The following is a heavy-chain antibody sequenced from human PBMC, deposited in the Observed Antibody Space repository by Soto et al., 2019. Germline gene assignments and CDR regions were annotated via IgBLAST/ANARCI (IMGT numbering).Heavy chain of an antibody. CDR2: LIPIFGTA. V-gene: IGHV1-69*01. D-gene: IGHD2-2*01. CDR3: AREGPGYCSSTSCYSMFYYGMDV. J-gene: IGHJ6*02. CDR1: GGTFSSYA. Sequence: QVQLMQSGAEVKKPGSSVKVSCKASGGTFSSYAISWVRQAPGQGLEWMGGLIPIFGTANYAQKFQGRVTITADESTSKAYMELSSLRSEDTAVYYCAREGPGYCSSTSCYSMFYYGMDVWGQGTTVTVSS.